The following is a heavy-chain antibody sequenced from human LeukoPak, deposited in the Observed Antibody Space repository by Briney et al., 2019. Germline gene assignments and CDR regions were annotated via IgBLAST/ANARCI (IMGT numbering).Heavy chain of an antibody. CDR3: AREMITFGGVIVPLGY. Sequence: GASVKVSCKASGYTFTSYYMHWLRQAPGQGLEWMGIINPSGGSTSYAQKFQGRVTMTRDTSTSTVYMELSSLRSEDTAVYYCAREMITFGGVIVPLGYWGQGTLVTVSS. CDR1: GYTFTSYY. D-gene: IGHD3-16*02. J-gene: IGHJ4*02. V-gene: IGHV1-46*01. CDR2: INPSGGST.